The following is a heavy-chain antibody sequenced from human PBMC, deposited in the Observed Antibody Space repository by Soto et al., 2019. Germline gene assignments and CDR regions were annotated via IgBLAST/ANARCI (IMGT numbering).Heavy chain of an antibody. CDR2: IYSSGYT. D-gene: IGHD3-22*01. CDR1: GGSISSSSFY. V-gene: IGHV4-39*01. J-gene: IGHJ3*02. Sequence: SETLSLTCSVSGGSISSSSFYWGLVRQPPGKGLEWIASIYSSGYTYYNPSLKSRVTISIDTSKNQFSLKLSSVTAADTAVFYCARHTLIVGRLHGFDMWGQGTMVT. CDR3: ARHTLIVGRLHGFDM.